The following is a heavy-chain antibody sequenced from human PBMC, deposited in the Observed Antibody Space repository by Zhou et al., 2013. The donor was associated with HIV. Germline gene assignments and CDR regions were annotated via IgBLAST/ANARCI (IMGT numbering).Heavy chain of an antibody. J-gene: IGHJ3*02. V-gene: IGHV1-69*05. CDR3: ARADLVPHAFDI. Sequence: QGRVTITTDESTITSYMELSSLRSEDTAMYYCARADLVPHAFDIWGQGTMVTVSS. D-gene: IGHD6-6*01.